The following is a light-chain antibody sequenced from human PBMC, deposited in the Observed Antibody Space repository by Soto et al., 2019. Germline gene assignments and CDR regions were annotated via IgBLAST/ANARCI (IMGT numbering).Light chain of an antibody. Sequence: IHLTESPSSLAASVGDRVRISCRASQGIGTYLAWYQQKPGKAPKLLIYAAFTLHSGVPARFSGSRSGTDFTLTISSLQPEDFATYYCQQVNSYPQTFGQGTRLEIK. J-gene: IGKJ5*01. V-gene: IGKV1-9*01. CDR2: AAF. CDR3: QQVNSYPQT. CDR1: QGIGTY.